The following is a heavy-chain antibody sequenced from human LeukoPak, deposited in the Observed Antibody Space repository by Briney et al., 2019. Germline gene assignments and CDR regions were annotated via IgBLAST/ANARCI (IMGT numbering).Heavy chain of an antibody. CDR3: VNLPKRQMTTTDY. D-gene: IGHD1-1*01. Sequence: PGGSLRLSCSASGFTFSSSPMHWVRQAPGKGLEYVSGLSSDGGATFYADSVRGRFTISRDNSKNTLYLQMSSLSAEDTAIYYCVNLPKRQMTTTDYWGQGTLVTVSS. J-gene: IGHJ4*02. V-gene: IGHV3-64D*06. CDR1: GFTFSSSP. CDR2: LSSDGGAT.